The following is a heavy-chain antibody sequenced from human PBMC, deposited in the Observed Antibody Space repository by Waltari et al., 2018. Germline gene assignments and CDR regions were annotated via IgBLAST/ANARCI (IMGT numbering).Heavy chain of an antibody. CDR1: GFTFSRYA. J-gene: IGHJ4*02. CDR2: ISYDGSNK. CDR3: ARALN. Sequence: QVQLVESGGGVVQPGRSLRLSCAASGFTFSRYAMHWVRQAPGKGLEWVAVISYDGSNKYYADSVKGRFTISRDNSKNTLYLQMNSLRAEDTAVYYCARALNWGQGTLVTVSS. V-gene: IGHV3-30*01.